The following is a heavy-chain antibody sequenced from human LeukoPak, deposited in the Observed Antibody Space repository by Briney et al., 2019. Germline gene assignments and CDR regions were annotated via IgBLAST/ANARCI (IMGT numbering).Heavy chain of an antibody. Sequence: SETLSLTCTVSGGSISGYFWTWIRQPAGKELEWIGRVYSSGTTYYNPALESRGTISLDHLHNHFSLRVTSVTDAHTAIYYCARGTEKTRISGYYSFDHWGRGLLVTVSS. CDR1: GGSISGYF. CDR2: VYSSGTT. J-gene: IGHJ4*02. D-gene: IGHD5-12*01. CDR3: ARGTEKTRISGYYSFDH. V-gene: IGHV4-4*07.